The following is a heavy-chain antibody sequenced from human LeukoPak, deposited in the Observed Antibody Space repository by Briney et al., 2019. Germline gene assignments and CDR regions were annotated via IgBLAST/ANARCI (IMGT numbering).Heavy chain of an antibody. D-gene: IGHD2-15*01. CDR2: FDPEDGET. Sequence: ASVNVSCKVSGYTLTELSMHWVRQAPGKGLEWMGGFDPEDGETIYAQKFQGRVTMTEDTSTDTAYMELSSLRSEDTAVYYCTVVVVAATQSFDYWGQGTLVTVSS. CDR3: TVVVVAATQSFDY. J-gene: IGHJ4*02. V-gene: IGHV1-24*01. CDR1: GYTLTELS.